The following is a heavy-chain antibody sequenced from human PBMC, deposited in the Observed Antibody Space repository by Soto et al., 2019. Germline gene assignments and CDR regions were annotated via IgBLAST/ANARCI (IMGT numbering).Heavy chain of an antibody. J-gene: IGHJ3*02. CDR2: ISSSGSTI. Sequence: PGGSLRLSCAASGFTFSSYEVNWVRQAPGKGLEWVSYISSSGSTIYYADSVKGRFTISRDNAKNSLYLQMNSLRAEDTAVYYCARDTYYYDSSVDAFDIWGQGTMVTVSS. D-gene: IGHD3-22*01. V-gene: IGHV3-48*03. CDR3: ARDTYYYDSSVDAFDI. CDR1: GFTFSSYE.